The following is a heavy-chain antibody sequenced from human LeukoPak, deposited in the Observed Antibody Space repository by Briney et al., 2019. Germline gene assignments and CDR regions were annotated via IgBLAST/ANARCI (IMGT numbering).Heavy chain of an antibody. D-gene: IGHD1-26*01. CDR1: GFTFGDYA. CDR3: TRGIVGATRYYFDY. V-gene: IGHV3-49*03. CDR2: IRSKAYGGTT. Sequence: GGSLRLSCTASGFTFGDYAMSWFRQAPGKGLEWVGFIRSKAYGGTTVYAASVKGRFTISRDDSKSIAYLQMNSLKTEDTAVYYCTRGIVGATRYYFDYWGQGTLVTVSS. J-gene: IGHJ4*02.